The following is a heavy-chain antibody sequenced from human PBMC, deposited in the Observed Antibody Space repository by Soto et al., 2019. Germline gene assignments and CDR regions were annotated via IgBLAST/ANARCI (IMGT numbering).Heavy chain of an antibody. CDR1: GFTFSGYG. D-gene: IGHD3-3*01. CDR2: ISYYGTNE. CDR3: ASRNRNYDFWSGYPGYYYYGMDV. Sequence: PGGSLRLSCEASGFTFSGYGMHWVRQAPGKGLEWVAVISYYGTNEYYEDSVKGRFTISRDNSKNTLYLQMNSLRAEDTAVYYCASRNRNYDFWSGYPGYYYYGMDVWGQGTTVTVSS. V-gene: IGHV3-30*03. J-gene: IGHJ6*02.